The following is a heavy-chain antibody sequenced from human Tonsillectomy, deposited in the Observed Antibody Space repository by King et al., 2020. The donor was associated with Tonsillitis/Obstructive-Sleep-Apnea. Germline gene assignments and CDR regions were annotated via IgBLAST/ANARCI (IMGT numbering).Heavy chain of an antibody. Sequence: QLQESGPGLVKPSETLSLTCTVSGGSVSSGSYYWRWIRQPPGKGLEWIGYIYYSGSTNYNPSLKSRVTISVDTSKNQFSLKLSSVTAADTAVYYCAREKVVPAAYYYYYMDVWGKGTTVTVSS. CDR1: GGSVSSGSYY. D-gene: IGHD2-2*01. J-gene: IGHJ6*03. V-gene: IGHV4-61*01. CDR3: AREKVVPAAYYYYYMDV. CDR2: IYYSGST.